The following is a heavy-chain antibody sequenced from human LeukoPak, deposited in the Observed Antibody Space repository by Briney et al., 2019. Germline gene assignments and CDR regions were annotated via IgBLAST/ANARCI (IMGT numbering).Heavy chain of an antibody. Sequence: SETLSLTCTVSGGSISSGSYYWSWIRQPAGKGLEWIGRIYTSGSTNYNPSLKSRVTISVDTSKNQFSLKLSSVTAADTAVYYCARVRAYYYGSGNLRGFDPWGQGTLVTVSS. D-gene: IGHD3-10*01. J-gene: IGHJ5*02. V-gene: IGHV4-61*02. CDR3: ARVRAYYYGSGNLRGFDP. CDR2: IYTSGST. CDR1: GGSISSGSYY.